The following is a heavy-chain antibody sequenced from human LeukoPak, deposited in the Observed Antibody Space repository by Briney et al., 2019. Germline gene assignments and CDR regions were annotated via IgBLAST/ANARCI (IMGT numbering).Heavy chain of an antibody. CDR1: GGTFISYA. Sequence: SVKVSCKASGGTFISYAISWVRQAPGQGLEWMGGIIPIFGTANYAQKFQGRVTITADESTSTAYMELSSPRSEDTAVYYCASQLNSVVAAFEYFQHWGQGTLVTVSS. D-gene: IGHD2-15*01. CDR3: ASQLNSVVAAFEYFQH. CDR2: IIPIFGTA. V-gene: IGHV1-69*13. J-gene: IGHJ1*01.